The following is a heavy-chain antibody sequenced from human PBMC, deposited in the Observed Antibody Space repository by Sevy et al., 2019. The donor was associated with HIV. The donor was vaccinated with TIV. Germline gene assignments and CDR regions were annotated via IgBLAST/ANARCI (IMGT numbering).Heavy chain of an antibody. V-gene: IGHV3-11*01. D-gene: IGHD6-13*01. J-gene: IGHJ6*03. Sequence: GGSLRLSCAASGFTFSDYYMSWIRQAPGKGLEWVSYISSSGSTIYYADSVKGRLTISRDNAKNSLYLQMNSLRAEDTAVYYCARRGPIAAAVPNYYMDVWGKGTTVTVSS. CDR3: ARRGPIAAAVPNYYMDV. CDR1: GFTFSDYY. CDR2: ISSSGSTI.